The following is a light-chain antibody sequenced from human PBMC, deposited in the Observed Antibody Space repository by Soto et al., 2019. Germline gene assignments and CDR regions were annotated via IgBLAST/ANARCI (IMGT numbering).Light chain of an antibody. Sequence: IVLTKSPATLSLSPEERATLSCRASQSVSSYLACYQKRPGRAPRLLIHVASHRATGLPARLSGSGSVTHLTINIHSLEPEDFAVYYSQPRGVRPRTFGHGTKL. J-gene: IGKJ2*01. CDR3: QPRGVRPRT. V-gene: IGKV3-11*01. CDR1: QSVSSY. CDR2: VAS.